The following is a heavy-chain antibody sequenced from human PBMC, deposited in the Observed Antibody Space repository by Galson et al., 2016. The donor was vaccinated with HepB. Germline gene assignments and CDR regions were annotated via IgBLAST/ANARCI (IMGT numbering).Heavy chain of an antibody. V-gene: IGHV3-30-3*02. CDR2: ISYDGSHK. Sequence: SLRLSCAASGFTFSTYGMHWVRQGPGKGLEWVSVISYDGSHKYYADSVKGRFTISIDISKNTLYLQMNSLRAEDTAVYYCAKNSLRVIVGAADYWGQGTLVTVSS. CDR1: GFTFSTYG. CDR3: AKNSLRVIVGAADY. D-gene: IGHD1-26*01. J-gene: IGHJ4*02.